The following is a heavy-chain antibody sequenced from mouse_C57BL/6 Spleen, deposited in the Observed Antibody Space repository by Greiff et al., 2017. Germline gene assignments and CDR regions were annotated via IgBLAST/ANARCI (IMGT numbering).Heavy chain of an antibody. CDR3: ARGTAQATWFAY. CDR2: INPSNGGT. V-gene: IGHV1-53*01. CDR1: GYTFTSYW. J-gene: IGHJ3*01. Sequence: QVQLQQPGTELVKPGASVKLSCKASGYTFTSYWMHWVKQRPGQGLEWIGNINPSNGGTNYNEKFKSKATLTVDKSSSTAYMQLSSLTSEDYAVYYCARGTAQATWFAYWGQGTLVTVSA. D-gene: IGHD3-2*02.